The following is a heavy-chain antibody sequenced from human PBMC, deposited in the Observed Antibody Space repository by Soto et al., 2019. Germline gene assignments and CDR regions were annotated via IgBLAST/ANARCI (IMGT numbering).Heavy chain of an antibody. Sequence: ASVKVSCKASGYTFTSYDINWVRQATGQGLEWMGWMNPNSGNTGYAQKFQGRVTMTRNTSISTAYMELSSLRSEDTAVYYCARRERLRSFNFWFGPWGQGTLVTVSS. CDR1: GYTFTSYD. CDR3: ARRERLRSFNFWFGP. D-gene: IGHD4-17*01. J-gene: IGHJ5*02. CDR2: MNPNSGNT. V-gene: IGHV1-8*01.